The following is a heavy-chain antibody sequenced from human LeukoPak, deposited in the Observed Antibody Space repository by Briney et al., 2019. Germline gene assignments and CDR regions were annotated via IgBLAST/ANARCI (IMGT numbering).Heavy chain of an antibody. CDR1: GFTFSSYA. CDR2: ISGSGGST. V-gene: IGHV3-23*01. D-gene: IGHD2-21*02. CDR3: AKQDAYCGGDCYSIDY. J-gene: IGHJ4*02. Sequence: AGGSLRLSGAASGFTFSSYAMSWVRQAPGKGLEWVSAISGSGGSTYYADSVKGRFTISRDNSKNTLYLQMNSLRAEDTAVYYCAKQDAYCGGDCYSIDYWGQGTLVTVSS.